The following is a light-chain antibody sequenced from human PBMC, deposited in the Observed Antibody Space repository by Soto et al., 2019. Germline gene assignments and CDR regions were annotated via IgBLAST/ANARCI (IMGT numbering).Light chain of an antibody. Sequence: SYELTQPPSVSVAPGNTARITCGGNNIGSKSVKWYQQKHGHATVMVIYHARERNSGIPERFSGSKSGKKATLTISRVEAGDEADYYCQVWDSSSDHLYVFGTGTKVTV. CDR1: NIGSKS. CDR2: HAR. J-gene: IGLJ1*01. CDR3: QVWDSSSDHLYV. V-gene: IGLV3-21*04.